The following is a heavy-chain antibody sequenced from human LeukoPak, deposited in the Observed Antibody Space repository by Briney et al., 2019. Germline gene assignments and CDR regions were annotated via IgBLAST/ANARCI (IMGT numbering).Heavy chain of an antibody. CDR2: INHSGST. CDR1: GGSFSGYY. D-gene: IGHD6-6*01. J-gene: IGHJ4*02. Sequence: SETLSLTCAVYGGSFSGYYWSWIRQPPGKGLEWIGEINHSGSTNYNPSLKSRVTVSVDTSKNQFSLKLSSVTAADTAVYYCASSSIAARRVGFDYWGQGTLVTVSS. CDR3: ASSSIAARRVGFDY. V-gene: IGHV4-34*01.